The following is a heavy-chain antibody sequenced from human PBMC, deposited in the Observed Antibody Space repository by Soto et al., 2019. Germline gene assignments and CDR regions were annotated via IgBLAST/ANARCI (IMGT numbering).Heavy chain of an antibody. CDR3: ARVNSSPFPQDYGMDV. Sequence: SVKVSCKASGGTFSSYAISWVRQAPGQGLEWMGGIIPIFGTANYAQKFQGWVTMTRDTSISTAYMELSRLRSDDTAVYYCARVNSSPFPQDYGMDVWGQGTTVTVSS. CDR1: GGTFSSYA. J-gene: IGHJ6*02. CDR2: IIPIFGTA. D-gene: IGHD6-6*01. V-gene: IGHV1-69*05.